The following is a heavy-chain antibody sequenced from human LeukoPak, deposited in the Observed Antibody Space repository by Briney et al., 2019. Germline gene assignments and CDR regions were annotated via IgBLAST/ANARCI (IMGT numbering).Heavy chain of an antibody. CDR2: ISSSGSTI. Sequence: PGGSLRLSCAASGFTFSDYYMSWIRQAPGKGLEWVSYISSSGSTIYYADSVKGRFTISRDNAKNSLYLQMNSLRAEDTAVYYCAREYSSGWYVWFDPWGQGTLVTVSS. D-gene: IGHD6-19*01. CDR3: AREYSSGWYVWFDP. CDR1: GFTFSDYY. J-gene: IGHJ5*02. V-gene: IGHV3-11*01.